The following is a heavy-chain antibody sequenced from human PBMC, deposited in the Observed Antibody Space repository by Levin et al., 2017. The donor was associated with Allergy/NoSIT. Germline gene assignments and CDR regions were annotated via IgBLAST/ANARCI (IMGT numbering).Heavy chain of an antibody. D-gene: IGHD3-9*01. Sequence: SLKISCEASGFIFDDYAMHWVRQAPGKGLEWVSGISWNSGLIDYADSVKGRFIISRDNAKNSLYLQMNSLRVDDTALYYCAKDMYYDILTGPSSYGMDVWGQGTTVTVSS. CDR3: AKDMYYDILTGPSSYGMDV. V-gene: IGHV3-9*01. CDR2: ISWNSGLI. J-gene: IGHJ6*02. CDR1: GFIFDDYA.